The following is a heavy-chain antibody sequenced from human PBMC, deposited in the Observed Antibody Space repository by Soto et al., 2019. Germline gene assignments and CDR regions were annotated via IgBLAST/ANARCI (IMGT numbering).Heavy chain of an antibody. Sequence: SETLSLTCTVSGGSTSSDNYWRWIRQPPGKGLEWSGHIYYSGNTDYNPSLKSRLAISIDTSKNQFSLKLSSVTAADTAVYFCAREGGESSDGLCYFDSWGQGSLVTVSS. CDR3: AREGGESSDGLCYFDS. D-gene: IGHD3-16*01. V-gene: IGHV4-30-4*01. J-gene: IGHJ4*02. CDR1: GGSTSSDNY. CDR2: IYYSGNT.